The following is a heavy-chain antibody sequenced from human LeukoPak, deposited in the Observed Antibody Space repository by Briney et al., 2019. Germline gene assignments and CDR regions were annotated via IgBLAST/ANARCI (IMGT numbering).Heavy chain of an antibody. J-gene: IGHJ4*02. Sequence: GASEKVSCEVSGYTLTELSMHWVRQAPGKGLEWMGRFDPEDGETIYAQTLQGRVTMTEDTSTDTAYMELSSLRSEDTAVYYCATEALDDSDSYFEYWGQGTLVTVSS. V-gene: IGHV1-24*01. CDR3: ATEALDDSDSYFEY. CDR1: GYTLTELS. D-gene: IGHD3-10*01. CDR2: FDPEDGET.